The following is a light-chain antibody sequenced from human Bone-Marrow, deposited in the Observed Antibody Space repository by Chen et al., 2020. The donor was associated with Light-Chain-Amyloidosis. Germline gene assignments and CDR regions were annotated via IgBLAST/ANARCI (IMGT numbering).Light chain of an antibody. Sequence: DIQMTQSPSSLSASVGDRVTITCRASRGISKSLAWYQLKPGKAPKLLIYGTSKLHNGVPSRFSGSESGTDYTLTISSLQPEDFATYFCQHYYTTPRTFGQGTTLEI. J-gene: IGKJ2*01. CDR3: QHYYTTPRT. CDR1: RGISKS. V-gene: IGKV1-NL1*01. CDR2: GTS.